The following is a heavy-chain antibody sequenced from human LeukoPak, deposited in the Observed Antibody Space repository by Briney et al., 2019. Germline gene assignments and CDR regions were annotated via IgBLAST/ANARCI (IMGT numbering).Heavy chain of an antibody. D-gene: IGHD6-13*01. J-gene: IGHJ4*02. CDR1: GGSISSYY. CDR3: ARDRPHSSKLPRAYFDY. CDR2: IYTSGST. V-gene: IGHV4-4*07. Sequence: SETLSLTCTVSGGSISSYYWSWIRQPAGKGLEWIGRIYTSGSTNYNPSLKSRVTMSVDTSKNQFSLKLSSVTAADTAVYYCARDRPHSSKLPRAYFDYWGQGTLVTVSS.